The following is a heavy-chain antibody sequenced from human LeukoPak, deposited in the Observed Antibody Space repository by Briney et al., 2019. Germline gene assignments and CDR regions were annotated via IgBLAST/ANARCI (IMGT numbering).Heavy chain of an antibody. CDR2: ISSSSSYI. CDR3: ARDQEVGILSLGY. V-gene: IGHV3-21*01. Sequence: GGSLRLSCAASGFTFSSYSMNWVRQAPGKGLECVSSISSSSSYIYYADSMKGLFTISRDNAKNSLYLIMNSLRAEDTAVYYCARDQEVGILSLGYWGQGTLVTVSS. CDR1: GFTFSSYS. J-gene: IGHJ4*02. D-gene: IGHD3-10*02.